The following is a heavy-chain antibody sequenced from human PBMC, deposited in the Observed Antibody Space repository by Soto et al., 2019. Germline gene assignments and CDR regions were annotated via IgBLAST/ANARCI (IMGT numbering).Heavy chain of an antibody. J-gene: IGHJ4*02. D-gene: IGHD6-19*01. CDR3: ARSAGWYAVHS. CDR1: GDSVSSPYY. CDR2: VFHTGTT. V-gene: IGHV4-4*02. Sequence: QVQLQESGPGLVKPSGTLSLTCAVSGDSVSSPYYWCWVRQPPGKGLEWIGEVFHTGTTSYNPSLRSRVTISMDKSINHFSLDLSCVTAADTAVYSCARSAGWYAVHSWGPGTLVIVSS.